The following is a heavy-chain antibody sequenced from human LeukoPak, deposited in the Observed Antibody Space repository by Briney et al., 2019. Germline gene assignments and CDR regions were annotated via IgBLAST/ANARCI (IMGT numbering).Heavy chain of an antibody. Sequence: ASVRVSCTASGYTFTSYAMHWVRQAPGQRLEWMGWINAGNGNTKYSQKFQGRVTITRDTSASTAYMELSSLRAEDTAVYYCARKFGELYDYWGQGTLVTVSS. CDR1: GYTFTSYA. V-gene: IGHV1-3*01. CDR3: ARKFGELYDY. J-gene: IGHJ4*02. D-gene: IGHD3-10*01. CDR2: INAGNGNT.